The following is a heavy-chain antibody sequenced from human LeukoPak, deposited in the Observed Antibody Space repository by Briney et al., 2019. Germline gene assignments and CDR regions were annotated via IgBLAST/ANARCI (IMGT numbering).Heavy chain of an antibody. CDR3: ARGRSGSYIRPYYYFDY. Sequence: SETLSLTCTVSGGSISSYYWSWIRQPPGKGLEWIGYIYYSGSTNYNPSLKSRVTISVDTSKNQFSLKLSSVTAADTAVYYCARGRSGSYIRPYYYFDYWGQGTLVTVSS. J-gene: IGHJ4*02. V-gene: IGHV4-59*01. CDR1: GGSISSYY. D-gene: IGHD1-26*01. CDR2: IYYSGST.